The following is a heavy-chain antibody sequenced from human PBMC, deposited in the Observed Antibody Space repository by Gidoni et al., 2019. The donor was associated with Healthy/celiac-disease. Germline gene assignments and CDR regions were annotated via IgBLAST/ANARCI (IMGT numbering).Heavy chain of an antibody. V-gene: IGHV1-69*01. Sequence: QVQLVQSGAEVKTPGSSVKFSCKASGRTFSSYAIRWVRQAPGKGLEWMGGIIHICGTANYAKKFQGRVTITADESTSTAYMELSSLRSEDTAVYYWARSTPYCSGGSCYRTQPFYGMDVWGQGTTVTVSS. D-gene: IGHD2-15*01. CDR1: GRTFSSYA. CDR3: ARSTPYCSGGSCYRTQPFYGMDV. J-gene: IGHJ6*02. CDR2: IIHICGTA.